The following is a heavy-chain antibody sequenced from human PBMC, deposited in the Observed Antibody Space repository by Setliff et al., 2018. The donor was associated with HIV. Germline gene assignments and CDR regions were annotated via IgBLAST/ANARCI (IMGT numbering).Heavy chain of an antibody. D-gene: IGHD3-16*01. V-gene: IGHV4-34*01. CDR1: GGSFSGYY. J-gene: IGHJ4*02. CDR3: VHYLLGAPMVDY. Sequence: LSLTCAVYGGSFSGYYWRWSSQPPGKGLEWIGSIWHSGNTYYNPSLKSRVAMSIDTSKNQFSLRLNSVTAADTAMYYCVHYLLGAPMVDYWGQGTLVTVSS. CDR2: IWHSGNT.